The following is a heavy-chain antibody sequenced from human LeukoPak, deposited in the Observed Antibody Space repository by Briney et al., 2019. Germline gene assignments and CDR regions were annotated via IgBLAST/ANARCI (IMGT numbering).Heavy chain of an antibody. D-gene: IGHD6-13*01. CDR1: GYTFSAYG. CDR2: ISAYNGDT. CDR3: ARIYSSSWSDY. J-gene: IGHJ4*02. V-gene: IGHV1-18*01. Sequence: ASVKVSCKASGYTFSAYGISWVRQAPGQGLEWMGWISAYNGDTNYAQKLQGRVTMTTDTSTTTAYMELRSLRSDDTAVYYCARIYSSSWSDYWGQGTLVTVSS.